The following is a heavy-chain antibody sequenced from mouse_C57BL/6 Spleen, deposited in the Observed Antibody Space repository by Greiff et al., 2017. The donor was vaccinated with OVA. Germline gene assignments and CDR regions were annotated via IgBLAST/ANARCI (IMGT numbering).Heavy chain of an antibody. D-gene: IGHD2-2*01. CDR2: IYHGDGDN. Sequence: QVQLQQSGAELVQPGASVKISCKASGYAFSSYWMNWVKQRPGKGLEWIGQIYHGDGDNNYNGKFKGKATLTADKSTSTAYMQLSSQTSEDSAVYYCARLTFYYGYDYYYAMDYWGQGTSVTVSS. V-gene: IGHV1-80*01. J-gene: IGHJ4*01. CDR3: ARLTFYYGYDYYYAMDY. CDR1: GYAFSSYW.